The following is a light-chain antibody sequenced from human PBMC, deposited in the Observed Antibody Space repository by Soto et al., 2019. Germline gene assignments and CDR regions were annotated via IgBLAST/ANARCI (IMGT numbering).Light chain of an antibody. CDR1: QSISSY. J-gene: IGKJ1*01. V-gene: IGKV1-39*01. CDR2: AAS. Sequence: DIQMTQSPSSLSASVGDRVTITCRASQSISSYLNWYQQKPGKAPKLLIYAASSLQSGVPSRFSGSGSGTDFTLTISSLQPEEFATYYCQQSYSTLTWTCGQGTTVEIK. CDR3: QQSYSTLTWT.